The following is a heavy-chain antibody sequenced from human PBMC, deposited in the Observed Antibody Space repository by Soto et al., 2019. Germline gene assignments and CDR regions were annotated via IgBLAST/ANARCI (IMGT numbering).Heavy chain of an antibody. CDR1: VGSFSGYY. D-gene: IGHD3-10*01. CDR2: INHSGST. Sequence: PSETLSLTCAVYVGSFSGYYWSWIRQPPGKGLEWIGEINHSGSTNYNPSLKSRVTISVDTSKNQFSLKLSSVTAADTAVYYCASHWDDGAGSLNYYEHGMDVCGQGKTVTGAS. J-gene: IGHJ6*02. V-gene: IGHV4-34*01. CDR3: ASHWDDGAGSLNYYEHGMDV.